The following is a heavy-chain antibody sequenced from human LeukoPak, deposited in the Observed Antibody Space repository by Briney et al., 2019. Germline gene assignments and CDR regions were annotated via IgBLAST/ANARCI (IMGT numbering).Heavy chain of an antibody. CDR1: GGSISSYY. J-gene: IGHJ3*02. D-gene: IGHD3-16*01. CDR3: ARDRRGGFYVEGAFDI. V-gene: IGHV4-59*01. Sequence: SETLSLTCTVSGGSISSYYWSWIRQPPGKGLEWIGYIYYSGSTNYNPSLKSRVTISVDTSKNQFSLKLSSVTAADTAVYYCARDRRGGFYVEGAFDIWGQGTMVTVSS. CDR2: IYYSGST.